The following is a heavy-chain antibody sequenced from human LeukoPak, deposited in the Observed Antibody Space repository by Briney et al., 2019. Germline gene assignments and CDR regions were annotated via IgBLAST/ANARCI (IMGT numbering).Heavy chain of an antibody. CDR3: PKLFAPRYPRHYFDY. J-gene: IGHJ4*02. Sequence: GASLRRSCAASGFTFSSYAMSWVRQAPGKVLEWVSAISGSGGSTYYADSVKGRFSVSRDNSKNTLHLQMNSLRAEDTAVSYCPKLFAPRYPRHYFDYWHQGPLVTVSS. CDR2: ISGSGGST. D-gene: IGHD1-26*01. V-gene: IGHV3-23*01. CDR1: GFTFSSYA.